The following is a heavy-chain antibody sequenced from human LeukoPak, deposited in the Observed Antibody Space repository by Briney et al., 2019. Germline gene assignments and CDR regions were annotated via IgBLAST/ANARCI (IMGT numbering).Heavy chain of an antibody. J-gene: IGHJ6*02. V-gene: IGHV3-11*04. Sequence: GGSLRLSRAASGFTFSDYYMSWIRQAPGEGLEWVSYISSSGSTIYYADSVKGRFTISRDNAKNSLYLQMNSLRAEDTAVYYCARVFYGVTNYGMDVWGLGTTVTVSS. CDR3: ARVFYGVTNYGMDV. D-gene: IGHD2/OR15-2a*01. CDR1: GFTFSDYY. CDR2: ISSSGSTI.